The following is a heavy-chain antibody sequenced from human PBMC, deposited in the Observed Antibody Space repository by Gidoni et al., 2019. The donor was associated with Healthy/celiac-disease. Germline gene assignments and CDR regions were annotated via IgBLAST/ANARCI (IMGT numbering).Heavy chain of an antibody. CDR3: AKDAVGHEYSSSSGDYYYYGMDV. V-gene: IGHV3-9*01. Sequence: EVQLVESGGGLVQPGRSLRLSCAASGFTFDDYAMHWVRQAPGKGLEWVSGISWNSGSIGYADAVKGRFTISRDNAKNSLYLQMNSLRAEDTALYYCAKDAVGHEYSSSSGDYYYYGMDVWGQGTTVTVSS. CDR2: ISWNSGSI. CDR1: GFTFDDYA. J-gene: IGHJ6*02. D-gene: IGHD6-6*01.